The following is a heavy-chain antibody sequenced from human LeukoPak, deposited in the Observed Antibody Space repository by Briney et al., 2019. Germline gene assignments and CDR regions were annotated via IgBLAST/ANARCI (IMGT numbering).Heavy chain of an antibody. CDR1: GFTFKNHG. Sequence: PPGRSLRLSCVISGFTFKNHGLHWVRQAPGKGLEWVAVASSDEINQNYADSVKGRFIISRDNSRNTLHLQMNNLKTEDTAFYYCAAFITTKLDYWGQGILVTVSS. V-gene: IGHV3-30*03. CDR2: ASSDEINQ. D-gene: IGHD3-22*01. CDR3: AAFITTKLDY. J-gene: IGHJ4*02.